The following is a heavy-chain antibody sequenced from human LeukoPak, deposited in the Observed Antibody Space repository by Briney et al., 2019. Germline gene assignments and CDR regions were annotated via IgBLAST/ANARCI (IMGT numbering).Heavy chain of an antibody. CDR1: GGSISSYY. D-gene: IGHD6-19*01. Sequence: SETLSLTCTVSGGSISSYYWSWIRQSPGKGLEWIGYIYYSGSTNHNPPLKSRVTISVDTSKNQFSLRLSSVTAADTAVYYCARVRAGSGWNFDYWGQGTLVTVSS. V-gene: IGHV4-59*01. CDR3: ARVRAGSGWNFDY. CDR2: IYYSGST. J-gene: IGHJ4*02.